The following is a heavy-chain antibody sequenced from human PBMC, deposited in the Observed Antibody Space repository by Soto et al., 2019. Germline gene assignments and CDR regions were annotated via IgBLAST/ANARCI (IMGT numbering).Heavy chain of an antibody. J-gene: IGHJ4*02. V-gene: IGHV4-31*03. CDR3: ARGGEYEGFDY. Sequence: QVQLQESGPGLVKPSQTLSLTCTVSDGSISSGGYYWSWIRRHTGQGLEWIGNIYYSGYTYYNPSLTSRVNISVDTSKTQFSQKLSSVTAADTAVYYCARGGEYEGFDYWGQGTVVTISS. D-gene: IGHD4-17*01. CDR2: IYYSGYT. CDR1: DGSISSGGYY.